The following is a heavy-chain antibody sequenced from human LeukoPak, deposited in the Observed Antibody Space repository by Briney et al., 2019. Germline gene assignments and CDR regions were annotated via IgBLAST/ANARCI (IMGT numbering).Heavy chain of an antibody. CDR3: VRDPTRAECRSGSCYLDY. D-gene: IGHD2-15*01. CDR1: GFTFSSSW. V-gene: IGHV3-7*03. Sequence: GGSLRLSCVVSGFTFSSSWMSWVRQAPGKGLEWVANIGEDGSEKYHVDSVRGRFTISRDNAKNSLYLQMNSLRAEDTAVYYCVRDPTRAECRSGSCYLDYWGQGALVSVST. CDR2: IGEDGSEK. J-gene: IGHJ4*02.